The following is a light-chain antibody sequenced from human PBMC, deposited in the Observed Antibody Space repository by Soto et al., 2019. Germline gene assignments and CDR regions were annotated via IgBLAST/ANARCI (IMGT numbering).Light chain of an antibody. CDR3: QSYDSSLSGYV. J-gene: IGLJ1*01. V-gene: IGLV1-40*01. Sequence: QSVLTQPPSVSGAAGRRVTISCTGGSSNIGAGYDVHWYQQLPGTAPKLLIYGNSNRPSGVPDRFSGSKSGTSASLAITGLQAEDEGDYYCQSYDSSLSGYVFGTGTKVTVL. CDR1: SSNIGAGYD. CDR2: GNS.